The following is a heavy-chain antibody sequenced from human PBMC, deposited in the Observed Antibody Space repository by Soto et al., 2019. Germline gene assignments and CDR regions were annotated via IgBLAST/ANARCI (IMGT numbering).Heavy chain of an antibody. CDR2: ISGGNDNI. CDR1: GYTFTTYP. V-gene: IGHV1-3*01. Sequence: QVQLVQSGAEVKEPGASVNVYCKASGYTFTTYPMHWVRQAPGQRLEWMGWISGGNDNIEYSQKFQGRVTFTRDTSASTAHMELSSLRSEDTAVYYCARGVMVRGLNYYAMDVWGQGTTVTVSS. D-gene: IGHD3-10*01. J-gene: IGHJ6*02. CDR3: ARGVMVRGLNYYAMDV.